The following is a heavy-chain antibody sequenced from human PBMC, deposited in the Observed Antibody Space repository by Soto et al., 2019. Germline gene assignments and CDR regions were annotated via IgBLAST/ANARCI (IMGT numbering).Heavy chain of an antibody. Sequence: GGSLRLSCAACGFTFNGYCMNLFRQATGKGLEWASYISSRSSYTNYADSVKGRFTISRDNAKNSLYLQMNSLRAEDTAVYYCARGTSPYYDILTGYLGPGYFDYWGQGTLVTVSS. CDR2: ISSRSSYT. CDR1: GFTFNGYC. D-gene: IGHD3-9*01. CDR3: ARGTSPYYDILTGYLGPGYFDY. J-gene: IGHJ4*02. V-gene: IGHV3-11*03.